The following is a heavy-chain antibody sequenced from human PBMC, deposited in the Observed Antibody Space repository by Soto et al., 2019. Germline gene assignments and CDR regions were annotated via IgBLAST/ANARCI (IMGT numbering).Heavy chain of an antibody. V-gene: IGHV3-74*01. CDR3: GSLFEF. CDR2: INNDGSGT. CDR1: GFTFRYYW. Sequence: EVHLVESGGGLVQPGGSLRLSCAASGFTFRYYWLHWVRQVPGRGPVWVSGINNDGSGTFYADFVEGRFTISRDNAKNTVYLQMDSLRAEDTAVYYCGSLFEFWGQGTLVTVPS. J-gene: IGHJ4*02.